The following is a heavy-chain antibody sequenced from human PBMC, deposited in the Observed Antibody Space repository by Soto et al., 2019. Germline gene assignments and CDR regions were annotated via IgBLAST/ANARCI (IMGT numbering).Heavy chain of an antibody. Sequence: GGSLRLSCAASGFTFSSYSMNWVRQAPGKGLEWVSSISSSSSYIYYADSVKGRFTISRDNAKNSLYLQMNSLRAEDTAVYYCARDEGDFSYYYYMDVWGKGTTVTVSS. CDR2: ISSSSSYI. J-gene: IGHJ6*03. V-gene: IGHV3-21*01. CDR1: GFTFSSYS. CDR3: ARDEGDFSYYYYMDV. D-gene: IGHD3-3*01.